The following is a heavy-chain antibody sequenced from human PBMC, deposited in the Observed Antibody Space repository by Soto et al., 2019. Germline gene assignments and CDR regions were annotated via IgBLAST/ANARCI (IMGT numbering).Heavy chain of an antibody. J-gene: IGHJ6*02. CDR1: GGTFSSYA. D-gene: IGHD1-26*01. Sequence: QVQLVQSGAGVKKPGSSVKVSCKASGGTFSSYAISWVRQAPGQGLGWMEGIILIFGKANYEQKFQGRVTIIADECTSTAYMELSRLRSDDTAVYYCARGNVGGTAWYYYGMDVWGQGTTVTVSS. CDR2: IILIFGKA. CDR3: ARGNVGGTAWYYYGMDV. V-gene: IGHV1-69*01.